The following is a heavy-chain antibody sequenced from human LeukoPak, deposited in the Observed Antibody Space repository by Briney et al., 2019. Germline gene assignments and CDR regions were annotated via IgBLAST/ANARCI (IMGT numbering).Heavy chain of an antibody. D-gene: IGHD6-6*01. CDR3: ASYRYGSSFAFDI. V-gene: IGHV3-66*01. CDR1: GFTVSTNY. Sequence: GGSLRLSCGASGFTVSTNYMSWVRQAPGKGLEWVSIIYSGGSTYFADSVKGRFTISRDNSKNTLYLQMNSLRAEDTAVYYCASYRYGSSFAFDIWGQGTMVTVSS. J-gene: IGHJ3*02. CDR2: IYSGGST.